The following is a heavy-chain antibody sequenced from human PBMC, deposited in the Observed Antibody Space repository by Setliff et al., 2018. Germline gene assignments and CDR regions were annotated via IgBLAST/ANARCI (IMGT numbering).Heavy chain of an antibody. J-gene: IGHJ3*02. D-gene: IGHD1-26*01. CDR2: YSGGT. CDR3: AQFSINEVRRAIKGVAFDI. CDR1: GGSISGHY. Sequence: KTSETLSLTCTVSGGSISGHYWSWVRQPPGKGLEWIGYYSGGTNYNPSLKSRVTISVDTSKNQFSLKLSSVTTADTAVYYCAQFSINEVRRAIKGVAFDIWGQGTMVTVSS. V-gene: IGHV4-59*11.